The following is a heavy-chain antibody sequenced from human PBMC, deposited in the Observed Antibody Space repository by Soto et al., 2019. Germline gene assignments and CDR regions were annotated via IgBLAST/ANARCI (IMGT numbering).Heavy chain of an antibody. V-gene: IGHV1-69*06. CDR3: AGRDGYNLEFDYYYGMDF. CDR1: GGTFSSYA. CDR2: IIPIFGTA. Sequence: SVKVSCKASGGTFSSYAISWVRQAPGQGLEWMGGIIPIFGTANYAQKFQGRVTITADKSTSTAYMELSSLRSEDTAVYYCAGRDGYNLEFDYYYGMDFWGQGTTVIVSS. J-gene: IGHJ6*02. D-gene: IGHD5-12*01.